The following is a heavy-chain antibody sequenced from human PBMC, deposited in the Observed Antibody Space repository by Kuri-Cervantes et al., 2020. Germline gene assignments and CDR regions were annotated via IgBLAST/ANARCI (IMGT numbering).Heavy chain of an antibody. CDR3: ARAGIVGATGEFDY. Sequence: SETLSLTCTVSGGSISSNNYYWGWIRQPPGKGLDWIGSVYYSGSTDYKPSLKSRVTISVDTSKNQFSLKLSSVTAADTAVYYCARAGIVGATGEFDYWGQGTLVTVSS. V-gene: IGHV4-39*07. CDR1: GGSISSNNYY. D-gene: IGHD1-26*01. J-gene: IGHJ4*02. CDR2: VYYSGST.